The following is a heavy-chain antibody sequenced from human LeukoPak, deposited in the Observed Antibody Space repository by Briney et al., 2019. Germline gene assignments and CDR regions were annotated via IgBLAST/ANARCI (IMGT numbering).Heavy chain of an antibody. CDR3: ARGQSGWHGLDFDY. V-gene: IGHV1-8*01. Sequence: GASVKVSCKASGYTFTNYDINWVRQATGQGLEWMGWMNPNSGNTGYAQKFQGRVTMTRNTSISTAYMELSSLRSEDTAVYYCARGQSGWHGLDFDYWGQGTLVTVSS. J-gene: IGHJ4*02. CDR2: MNPNSGNT. CDR1: GYTFTNYD. D-gene: IGHD6-19*01.